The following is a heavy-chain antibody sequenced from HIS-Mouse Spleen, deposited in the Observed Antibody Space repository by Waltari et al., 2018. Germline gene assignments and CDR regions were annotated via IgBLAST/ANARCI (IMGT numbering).Heavy chain of an antibody. V-gene: IGHV3-30*18. CDR1: GFTFSSYG. D-gene: IGHD3-9*01. CDR2: ISYDGSNK. CDR3: AKELKLVIIDY. Sequence: QVQLVESGGGVVQPGRSLRLSCAAAGFTFSSYGMHWVRQAPGKGLGWVAVISYDGSNKYYADSVKGRFTISRDNSKNTLYLQMNSLRAEDTAVYYCAKELKLVIIDYWGQGTLVTVSS. J-gene: IGHJ4*02.